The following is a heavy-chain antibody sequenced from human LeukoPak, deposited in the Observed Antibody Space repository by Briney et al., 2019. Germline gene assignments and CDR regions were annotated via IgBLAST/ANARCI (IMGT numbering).Heavy chain of an antibody. V-gene: IGHV4-34*01. CDR1: GGSFSGYY. Sequence: SETLSLTCAVYGGSFSGYYWSWIRQPPGKGLEWIGEINHSGSTNYNPSLKSRVTISVDTSKNQFSLKLSSVTAADTAVYYCASSGYYSYFDYWGQGILVTVSS. CDR2: INHSGST. D-gene: IGHD3-22*01. CDR3: ASSGYYSYFDY. J-gene: IGHJ4*02.